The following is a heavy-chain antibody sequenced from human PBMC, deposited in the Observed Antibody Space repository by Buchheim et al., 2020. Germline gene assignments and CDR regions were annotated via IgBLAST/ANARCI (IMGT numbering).Heavy chain of an antibody. J-gene: IGHJ4*02. CDR2: LHSSGST. V-gene: IGHV4-39*01. Sequence: QVQLQESGPGLVKPSETLSLTCTVSGDSINSGSHYWAWIRQSPGMGLEWIGSLHSSGSTDYNLSLKRRVSTSIDTSKNQFSLTLNSVTAADTTVYYCARHMWGRKLRTNWDYFDYWGQGIL. CDR3: ARHMWGRKLRTNWDYFDY. D-gene: IGHD1/OR15-1a*01. CDR1: GDSINSGSHY.